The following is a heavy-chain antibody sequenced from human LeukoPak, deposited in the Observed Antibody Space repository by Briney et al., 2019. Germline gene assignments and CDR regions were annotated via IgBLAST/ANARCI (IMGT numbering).Heavy chain of an antibody. CDR3: ARVSTSKNFDY. CDR2: IFPIFGPA. Sequence: ASVKVSCKASGGTFSSYAISWVRQAPGQGLEWMGGIFPIFGPANYAQKFQGRVTITTDESTSTAYMELSSLRSEDTAVYYCARVSTSKNFDYWGQGTLVTVSS. J-gene: IGHJ4*02. CDR1: GGTFSSYA. V-gene: IGHV1-69*05. D-gene: IGHD2-2*01.